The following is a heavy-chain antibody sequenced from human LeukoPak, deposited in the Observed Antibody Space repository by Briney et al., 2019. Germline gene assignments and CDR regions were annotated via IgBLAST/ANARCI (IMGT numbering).Heavy chain of an antibody. CDR3: PGGDYYDNNAYYGYGDYYDFYMDV. CDR1: GYSFTSYW. CDR2: IYPGDSDT. V-gene: IGHV5-51*01. Sequence: GESLKISCKGSGYSFTSYWIGWVRQMPGQGLEWMGIIYPGDSDTRYSPSFQGQVTISVDKSISTAYLQLSRLKASDTAMYYCPGGDYYDNNAYYGYGDYYDFYMDVWGKGTTVTVSS. D-gene: IGHD3-22*01. J-gene: IGHJ6*03.